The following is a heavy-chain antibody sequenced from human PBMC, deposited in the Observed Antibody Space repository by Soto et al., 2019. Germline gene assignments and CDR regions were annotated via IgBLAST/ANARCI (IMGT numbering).Heavy chain of an antibody. D-gene: IGHD3-22*01. J-gene: IGHJ3*02. CDR1: GGTFSSYA. Sequence: QVQLVQSGAEVKKPGSSVKVSCKASGGTFSSYAISWVRQAPGQGLEWMGGIIPIFGTANYAQKFQGRVTXXAXEXXSTAYMELSSLRSEDTAVYYCARVSGFRRYDAFDIWGQGTMVTVSS. V-gene: IGHV1-69*12. CDR3: ARVSGFRRYDAFDI. CDR2: IIPIFGTA.